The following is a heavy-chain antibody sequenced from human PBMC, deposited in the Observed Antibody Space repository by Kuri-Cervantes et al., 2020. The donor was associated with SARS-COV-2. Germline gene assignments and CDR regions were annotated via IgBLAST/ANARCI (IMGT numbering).Heavy chain of an antibody. CDR1: GFTFSSYW. CDR2: IKQDGSEK. Sequence: GESLKISCAASGFTFSSYWVSWVRQAPGKGLEWVANIKQDGSEKYYVDSVKGRFTISRDNAKNSLYLQMNSLRAEDTAVYYCARDLKYWYFDLWGRGTLVTVSS. J-gene: IGHJ2*01. V-gene: IGHV3-7*01. CDR3: ARDLKYWYFDL.